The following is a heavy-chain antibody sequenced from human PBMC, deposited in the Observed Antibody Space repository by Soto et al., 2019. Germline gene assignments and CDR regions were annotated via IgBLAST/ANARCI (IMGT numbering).Heavy chain of an antibody. D-gene: IGHD2-8*02. Sequence: SETLSLTCAVYGGSFSGYYWTWIRQPPGTGLEWIGEINHSGSTNYNPSLKSRVTISVDTSKNQFSLKLTSVTASDMAVYYCARDKITGLFDYWGQGTLVTVSS. CDR1: GGSFSGYY. CDR3: ARDKITGLFDY. V-gene: IGHV4-34*01. J-gene: IGHJ4*02. CDR2: INHSGST.